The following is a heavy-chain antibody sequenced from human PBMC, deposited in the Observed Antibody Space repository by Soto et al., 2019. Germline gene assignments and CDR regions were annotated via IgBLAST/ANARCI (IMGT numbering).Heavy chain of an antibody. CDR2: IWYDGSNK. CDR1: GFTFSSYG. V-gene: IGHV3-33*01. CDR3: AREGIVVVPAAENYYFDY. J-gene: IGHJ4*02. D-gene: IGHD2-2*01. Sequence: QVQLVESGGGVVQPGRSLRLSCAASGFTFSSYGMHWVRQAPGKGLEWVAVIWYDGSNKYYADSVKGRFTISRDNSKNTMYLQMNSLRAEDTAVYYCAREGIVVVPAAENYYFDYWGQGTLVTVSS.